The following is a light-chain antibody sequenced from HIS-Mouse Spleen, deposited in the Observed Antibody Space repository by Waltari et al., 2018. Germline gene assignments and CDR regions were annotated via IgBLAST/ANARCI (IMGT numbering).Light chain of an antibody. CDR2: DVS. J-gene: IGLJ3*02. Sequence: QSALTQPASVSGSPGQSITISCTGTSSDVGGYNYVSWSHQHPGKAPKLMIYDVSNRPSGVSNRFSGSKSGNTASLTISGLQAQDEADYYCSSYTSSSTLVFGGGTKLTVL. CDR1: SSDVGGYNY. CDR3: SSYTSSSTLV. V-gene: IGLV2-14*03.